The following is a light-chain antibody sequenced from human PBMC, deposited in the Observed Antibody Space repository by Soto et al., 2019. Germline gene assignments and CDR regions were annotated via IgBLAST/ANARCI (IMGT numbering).Light chain of an antibody. Sequence: EIVLPQSSATLSLSQGERATLSCRASQSVTSNALAWYQQKPGQAPRLLISGVSSRATGIPDRFSGSGSGTDFTLTISSLEPEDFAVYYCQQRSKWPLTFGGGTKVEIK. V-gene: IGKV3-11*01. J-gene: IGKJ4*01. CDR2: GVS. CDR3: QQRSKWPLT. CDR1: QSVTSN.